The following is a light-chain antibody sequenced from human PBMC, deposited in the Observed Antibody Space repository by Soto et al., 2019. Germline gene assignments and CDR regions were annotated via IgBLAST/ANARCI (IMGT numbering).Light chain of an antibody. V-gene: IGKV3-20*01. CDR2: GSS. J-gene: IGKJ1*01. Sequence: ENALTQSPGTLSLSPGERATLSCRASQGISSSYLAWYQQKPGQAPRLLIYGSSRGATGIPDRFSGSGSGTDFILTIRRLETEDFAVYYCQQYDSSPRPFGQGTRVDIK. CDR1: QGISSSY. CDR3: QQYDSSPRP.